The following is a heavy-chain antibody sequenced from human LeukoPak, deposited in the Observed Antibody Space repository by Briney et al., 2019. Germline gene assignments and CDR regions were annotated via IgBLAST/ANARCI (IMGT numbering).Heavy chain of an antibody. D-gene: IGHD5-12*01. CDR3: ARDSNSWATSGYFDY. J-gene: IGHJ4*02. V-gene: IGHV1-18*01. CDR1: GYTFTSYG. CDR2: ISAYNGNT. Sequence: ASVTVSCTASGYTFTSYGISCVRQAPGQGLEWMGWISAYNGNTNYAQKLQGRVTMTTDTSTNTAYMELRSLRSDDTAVYYCARDSNSWATSGYFDYWGQGTLVTVSS.